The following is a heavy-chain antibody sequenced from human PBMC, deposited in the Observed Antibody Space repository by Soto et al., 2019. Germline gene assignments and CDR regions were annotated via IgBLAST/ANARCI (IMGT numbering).Heavy chain of an antibody. Sequence: GESLKISCAASGFTFSSYDMHWVRQATGKGLEWVSAIGTAGDTYYPGSVKGRFTISRENAKNSLYLQMNSLRAGDTAVYYCARVAHEWGAPAFDIWGQGTMVTVSS. V-gene: IGHV3-13*01. D-gene: IGHD3-16*01. CDR1: GFTFSSYD. CDR2: IGTAGDT. J-gene: IGHJ3*02. CDR3: ARVAHEWGAPAFDI.